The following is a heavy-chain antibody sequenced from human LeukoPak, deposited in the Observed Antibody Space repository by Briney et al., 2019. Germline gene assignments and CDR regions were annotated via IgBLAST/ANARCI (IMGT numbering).Heavy chain of an antibody. CDR2: IYSGGST. J-gene: IGHJ4*02. D-gene: IGHD3-22*01. Sequence: PGGSLRLSCAASGFTVSSNYMSWVRQAPGKGLEWVSVIYSGGSTYYADSVKGRFTISRDNSKNTLYLQMSSLRAEDTAVYYCARDKFEKDSSGYYYPGTFDYWGQGTLVTVSS. CDR1: GFTVSSNY. V-gene: IGHV3-66*01. CDR3: ARDKFEKDSSGYYYPGTFDY.